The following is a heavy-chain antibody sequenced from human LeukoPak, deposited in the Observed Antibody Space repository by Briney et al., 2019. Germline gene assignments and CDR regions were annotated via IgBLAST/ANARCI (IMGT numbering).Heavy chain of an antibody. Sequence: GGSLRLSCAAFSGYWMTWVRQAPGKGLEWVANIKQDGSEKYYVDSVKGRFTISRDNAKNSLYLQMNSQRAEDTAVYYCARDCSSTSCYGSHAFDIWGQGTMVTVSS. V-gene: IGHV3-7*01. CDR2: IKQDGSEK. CDR3: ARDCSSTSCYGSHAFDI. D-gene: IGHD2-2*01. CDR1: SGYW. J-gene: IGHJ3*02.